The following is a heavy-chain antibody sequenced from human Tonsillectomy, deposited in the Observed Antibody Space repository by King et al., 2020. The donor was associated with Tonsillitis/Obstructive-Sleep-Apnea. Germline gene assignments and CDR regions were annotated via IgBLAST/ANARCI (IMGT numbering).Heavy chain of an antibody. CDR2: INSDGTST. CDR3: ARGTPGYSSSFKEV. V-gene: IGHV3-74*01. CDR1: GFTFSSYW. Sequence: VQLVESGGGLVQPGGSPRLSCAAPGFTFSSYWMHLVRQAPGKGLVWVSRINSDGTSTSHADSVKGRFTISRDNAENTLDLQINSLRVGDTAVYYCARGTPGYSSSFKEVWGQGTLVTVSS. D-gene: IGHD6-6*01. J-gene: IGHJ4*02.